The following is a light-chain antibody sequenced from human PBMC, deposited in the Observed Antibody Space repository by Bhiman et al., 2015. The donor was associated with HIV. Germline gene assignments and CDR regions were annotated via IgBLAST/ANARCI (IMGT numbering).Light chain of an antibody. CDR3: CSYAGSYTLGV. V-gene: IGLV2-11*01. CDR2: DVS. Sequence: QSALTQPASVSGSPGQSIAISCTGTSSDIGAYDYVSWYQQHPGKAPKLMIYDVSNRPSGVPDRFSGSKSGNTASLTISGLQAEDEADYYCCSYAGSYTLGVFGTGTKVTVL. CDR1: SSDIGAYDY. J-gene: IGLJ1*01.